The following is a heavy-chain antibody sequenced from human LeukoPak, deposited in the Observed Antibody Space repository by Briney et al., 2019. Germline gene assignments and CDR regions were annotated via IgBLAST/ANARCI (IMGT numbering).Heavy chain of an antibody. D-gene: IGHD2-15*01. J-gene: IGHJ4*02. V-gene: IGHV3-23*01. CDR2: ISGSGGST. CDR3: AKSSFCSGGSCYRFDY. Sequence: GGSLRLSCAASGFTFSSYVMSWVRQAPGKGLEWVSVISGSGGSTYYADSVKGRFTISRDNSKNALYLQMNSPRAEDTAVYYCAKSSFCSGGSCYRFDYWGQGTLVTVSS. CDR1: GFTFSSYV.